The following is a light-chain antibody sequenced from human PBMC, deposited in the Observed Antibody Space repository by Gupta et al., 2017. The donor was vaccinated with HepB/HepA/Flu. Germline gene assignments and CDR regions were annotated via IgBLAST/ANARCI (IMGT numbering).Light chain of an antibody. CDR1: QSVLYSSNNKNY. CDR2: WAS. J-gene: IGKJ2*01. CDR3: QQDDSTPNT. Sequence: DIVMTQSPDSLAVSLGERATINCKSSQSVLYSSNNKNYLAWYQQKPGQPPKLLIYWASTRESGVPDRCSGSGSGTDFTLTISSLQAEDVAVYYCQQDDSTPNTFGQGTKMEIK. V-gene: IGKV4-1*01.